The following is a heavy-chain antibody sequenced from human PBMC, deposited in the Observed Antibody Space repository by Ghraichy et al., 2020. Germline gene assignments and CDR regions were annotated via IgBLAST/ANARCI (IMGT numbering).Heavy chain of an antibody. J-gene: IGHJ5*02. CDR2: IYYSGST. CDR3: AGLYCSGGSCHAPFDP. CDR1: GGSISSYY. V-gene: IGHV4-59*01. Sequence: SETLSLTCTVSGGSISSYYWSWIRQPPGKGLEWIGYIYYSGSTNYNPSLKSRVTISVDTSKNQFSLKLSSVTAADTAVYYCAGLYCSGGSCHAPFDPWGQGTLVTVSS. D-gene: IGHD2-15*01.